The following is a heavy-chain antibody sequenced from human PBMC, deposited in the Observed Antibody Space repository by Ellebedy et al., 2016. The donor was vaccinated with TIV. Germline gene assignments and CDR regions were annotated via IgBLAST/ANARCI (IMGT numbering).Heavy chain of an antibody. CDR1: GFTFSDYY. Sequence: PGGSLRLSCAASGFTFSDYYMSWIRQAPGKGLEWVSYISSSGSTIYYADSVKGRFTISRDNSKNTLYLQMNSLRPDDTAVYYCASGHHSSAWYGGSYFDYWGQGTLVAVSS. CDR2: ISSSGSTI. J-gene: IGHJ4*02. V-gene: IGHV3-11*04. CDR3: ASGHHSSAWYGGSYFDY. D-gene: IGHD6-19*01.